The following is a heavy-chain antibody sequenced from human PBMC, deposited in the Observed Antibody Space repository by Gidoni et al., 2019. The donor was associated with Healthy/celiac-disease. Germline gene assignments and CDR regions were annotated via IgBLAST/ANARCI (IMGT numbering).Heavy chain of an antibody. CDR1: GFTFSSYA. Sequence: EVQLVESGGGLVQPGGSLRLSCAASGFTFSSYAMHWVRQAPGKGLEDVSAISSNGGSTYYANAVKGRFTISRDNSKNTLYLQMGSLRAEDMAVYYCATSHSDSAYDSSGRSLVLDAFDIWGQGTMVTVSS. CDR2: ISSNGGST. D-gene: IGHD3-22*01. V-gene: IGHV3-64*01. CDR3: ATSHSDSAYDSSGRSLVLDAFDI. J-gene: IGHJ3*02.